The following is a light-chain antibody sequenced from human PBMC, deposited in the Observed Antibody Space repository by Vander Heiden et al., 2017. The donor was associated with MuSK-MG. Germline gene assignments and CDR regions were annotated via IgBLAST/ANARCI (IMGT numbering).Light chain of an antibody. CDR1: QNITTL. V-gene: IGKV1-5*01. CDR3: QRYNRYL. CDR2: HAS. Sequence: DIQMTQSPSTLSASVGDRVTITCRASQNITTLLAWYQQKPGKAPNLLIYHASILETGVRSRGSGSGTGTEFAITSNRLQDDDFATYHRQRYNRYLFGQGTRVEIK. J-gene: IGKJ5*01.